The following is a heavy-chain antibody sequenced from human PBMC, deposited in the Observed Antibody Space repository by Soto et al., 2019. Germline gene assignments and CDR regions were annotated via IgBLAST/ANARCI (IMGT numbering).Heavy chain of an antibody. CDR1: GYTFTSYG. CDR2: ISAYNGNT. V-gene: IGHV1-18*01. CDR3: ARDRSSSIAAAGTLGGIDY. J-gene: IGHJ4*02. Sequence: ASVKVSCKASGYTFTSYGISWVRQAPGQGLEWMGWISAYNGNTNYAQKLQGRVTMTRDTSTSTVYMELSSLRSEDTAVYYCARDRSSSIAAAGTLGGIDYWGQGTLVTVSS. D-gene: IGHD6-13*01.